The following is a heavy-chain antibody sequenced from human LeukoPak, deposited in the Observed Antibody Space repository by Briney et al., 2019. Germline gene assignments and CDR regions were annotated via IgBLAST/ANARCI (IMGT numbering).Heavy chain of an antibody. CDR1: GASVSGDPYY. D-gene: IGHD1-26*01. CDR3: ARLDKEWELLSYFDY. J-gene: IGHJ4*02. CDR2: IYYSGST. V-gene: IGHV4-39*01. Sequence: SSETLSLICTVSGASVSGDPYYWGWIRQPPGKGLEWIGNIYYSGSTYYNPSLKSRVTISVDTSKNQFSLKLSSVTAADTAVYYCARLDKEWELLSYFDYWGQGTLVTVPS.